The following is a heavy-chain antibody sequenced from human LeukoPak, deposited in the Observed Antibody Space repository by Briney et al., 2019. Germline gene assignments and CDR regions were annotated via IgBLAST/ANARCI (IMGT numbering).Heavy chain of an antibody. Sequence: GGSLRLSCSASGFTFSSYAMHWVRQAPGKGLEYVSAISSNGGSTYYADSVKGRFTISRDNSKNTLYLQMSSLRAEDTAVYYCVKDHKMTTRLAAAGYSFDYCGQGTLVTVSS. CDR1: GFTFSSYA. D-gene: IGHD6-13*01. CDR2: ISSNGGST. V-gene: IGHV3-64D*06. J-gene: IGHJ4*02. CDR3: VKDHKMTTRLAAAGYSFDY.